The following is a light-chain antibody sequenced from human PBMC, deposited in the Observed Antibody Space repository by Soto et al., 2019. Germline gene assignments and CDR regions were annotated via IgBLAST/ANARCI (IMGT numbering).Light chain of an antibody. J-gene: IGLJ1*01. V-gene: IGLV2-23*02. CDR1: SSDVGSYNL. CDR2: VVG. Sequence: QSALTQPASVSGSPGQSITISCTGTSSDVGSYNLVSWYQHHPGKAPKLMIYVVGKRPSGVSSRFSGSKSGNTASLTISGLQAEDEADYYCCSYAGSGTPYVFGTGTQLTVL. CDR3: CSYAGSGTPYV.